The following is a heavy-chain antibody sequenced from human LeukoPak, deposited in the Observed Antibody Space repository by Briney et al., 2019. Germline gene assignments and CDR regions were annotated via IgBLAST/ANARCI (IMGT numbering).Heavy chain of an antibody. CDR3: ARDGDGYNLD. Sequence: EASVKVSCKASGYIFTGYYLHWVRQAPGQGLEWVGGINSNNGDTHYAQNFQGRVTMTRDTSISTAYMELSRLGSDDTAVYYCARDGDGYNLDWGQGTLATVSS. CDR2: INSNNGDT. D-gene: IGHD5-24*01. V-gene: IGHV1-2*02. CDR1: GYIFTGYY. J-gene: IGHJ4*02.